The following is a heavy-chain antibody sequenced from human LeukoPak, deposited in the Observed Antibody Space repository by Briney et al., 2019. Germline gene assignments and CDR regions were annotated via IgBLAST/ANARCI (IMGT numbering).Heavy chain of an antibody. CDR3: VTDIRGFSQP. D-gene: IGHD1-14*01. CDR2: FDPEDGER. J-gene: IGHJ5*02. V-gene: IGHV1-24*01. Sequence: PSVKVSCKVSGCTLNELSINWARQAPGKGLEWMGGFDPEDGERNYAQRFQGRLTMTEDTSTDTAYMELSTLRSEDTAVYYCVTDIRGFSQPWGPGTLVTVSS. CDR1: GCTLNELS.